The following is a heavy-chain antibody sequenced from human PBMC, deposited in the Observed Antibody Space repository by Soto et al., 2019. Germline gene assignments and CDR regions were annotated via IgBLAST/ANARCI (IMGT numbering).Heavy chain of an antibody. Sequence: SETLSLTCAVSGYSISSGYYWGWIRQPPGKGLEWIGSIYRSGSTYYNPSLKSRVTISVETSKNQFSLKLSSVTAADTAVYYCARGPGAYSSSWYNWFDPWGQGTLVTVSS. D-gene: IGHD6-13*01. CDR1: GYSISSGYY. CDR3: ARGPGAYSSSWYNWFDP. V-gene: IGHV4-38-2*01. J-gene: IGHJ5*02. CDR2: IYRSGST.